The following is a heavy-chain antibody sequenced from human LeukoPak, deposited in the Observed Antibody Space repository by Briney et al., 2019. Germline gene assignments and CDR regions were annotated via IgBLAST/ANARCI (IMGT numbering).Heavy chain of an antibody. D-gene: IGHD3-10*01. CDR3: ARGASTGGLYYGSGSYYF. V-gene: IGHV1-69*13. J-gene: IGHJ4*02. CDR2: IIPIFGTA. Sequence: ASVKFSCKASGGTFSSSAISWVRQAPGQGLEWMGGIIPIFGTANYAQKFQGRVTITADESTSTAYMELSSLRSEDTAVYYCARGASTGGLYYGSGSYYFWGQGTLVTVSS. CDR1: GGTFSSSA.